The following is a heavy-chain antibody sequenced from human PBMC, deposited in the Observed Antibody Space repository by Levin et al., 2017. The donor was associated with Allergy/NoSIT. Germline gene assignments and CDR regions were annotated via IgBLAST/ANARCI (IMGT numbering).Heavy chain of an antibody. V-gene: IGHV1-2*02. Sequence: SGESLKISCKASGYTFTGYYMHWVRQAPGQGLEWMGWINPNSGGTNYAQKFQGRVTMTRDTSISTAYMELSRLRSDDTAVYYCARVTRPRYCSSTSCLLGSDYYGMDVWGQGTTVTVSS. CDR1: GYTFTGYY. D-gene: IGHD2-2*01. J-gene: IGHJ6*02. CDR2: INPNSGGT. CDR3: ARVTRPRYCSSTSCLLGSDYYGMDV.